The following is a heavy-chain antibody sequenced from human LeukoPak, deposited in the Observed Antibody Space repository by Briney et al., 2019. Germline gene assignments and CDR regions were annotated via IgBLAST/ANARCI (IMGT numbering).Heavy chain of an antibody. D-gene: IGHD1/OR15-1a*01. CDR1: GFTFSSYE. V-gene: IGHV3-48*03. CDR3: ARENTEDAFDI. Sequence: PGGSLRLSCAASGFTFSSYEMNWVRQAPGKGLEWVSYISSSASTRNYADSVKGRFTISRDNAKNSLYLQMSSLRAEDTAVYYCARENTEDAFDIWGQGTMVIVSS. J-gene: IGHJ3*02. CDR2: ISSSASTR.